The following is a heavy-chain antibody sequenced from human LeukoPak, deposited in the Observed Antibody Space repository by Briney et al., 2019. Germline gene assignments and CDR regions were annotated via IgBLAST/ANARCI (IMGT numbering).Heavy chain of an antibody. J-gene: IGHJ5*02. V-gene: IGHV1-69*13. CDR1: GGTFSSYA. CDR2: IIPIFGTA. D-gene: IGHD1-26*01. Sequence: SVKVSCKASGGTFSSYAISWVRQAPGQGLEWMGGIIPIFGTANYAQKFQGRVTITADESTSTAYMELSSLRSEDTAVYYCARGPGWEVLENWFDPWGQGTLVTVSS. CDR3: ARGPGWEVLENWFDP.